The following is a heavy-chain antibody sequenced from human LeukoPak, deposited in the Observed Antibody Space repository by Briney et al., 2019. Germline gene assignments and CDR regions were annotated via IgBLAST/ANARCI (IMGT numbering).Heavy chain of an antibody. CDR3: ARDPSSGYFGGFDP. CDR1: GFTFSDYY. Sequence: GGSLRLSCAASGFTFSDYYMSWIRQVPGKGLEWVSYISSSGSTIYYADSVKGRFTISRDNAKNSLYLQMNSLRAEDTAVYYCARDPSSGYFGGFDPWGQGTLVTVSS. CDR2: ISSSGSTI. V-gene: IGHV3-11*01. J-gene: IGHJ5*02. D-gene: IGHD3-22*01.